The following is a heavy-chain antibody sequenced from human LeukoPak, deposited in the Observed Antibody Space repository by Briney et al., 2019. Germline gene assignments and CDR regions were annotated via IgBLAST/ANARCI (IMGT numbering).Heavy chain of an antibody. CDR3: ARRGRRDGYNARGDYFDY. J-gene: IGHJ4*02. D-gene: IGHD5-24*01. V-gene: IGHV4-34*01. CDR1: GGPFSGYY. Sequence: SETLSLTCAVYGGPFSGYYWSWIRQPPGKGLEWIGEINHSGSTNYNPSLKSRVTISVDTSKNQFSLKLSSVTAADTAVYYCARRGRRDGYNARGDYFDYWGQGTLVTVSS. CDR2: INHSGST.